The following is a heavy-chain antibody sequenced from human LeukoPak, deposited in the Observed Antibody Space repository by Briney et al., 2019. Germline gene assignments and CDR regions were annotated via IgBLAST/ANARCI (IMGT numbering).Heavy chain of an antibody. CDR3: ARHKDGSGSYYNSNWFDP. CDR2: IYYSGST. V-gene: IGHV4-39*01. Sequence: SETLSLTCTVSGGSISSSSYYWGWIRQPPGKGLEWIVSIYYSGSTYYNPSLKSRVTISVDTSKNQFSLRLSSVTAADTAVYYCARHKDGSGSYYNSNWFDPWGQGTLVTVSS. J-gene: IGHJ5*02. D-gene: IGHD3-10*01. CDR1: GGSISSSSYY.